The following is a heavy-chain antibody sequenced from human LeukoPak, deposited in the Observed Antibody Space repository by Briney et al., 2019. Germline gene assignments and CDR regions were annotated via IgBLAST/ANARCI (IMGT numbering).Heavy chain of an antibody. Sequence: SVKVSCKASGGTFSSYAISWVRQAPGQGLEWMGGIIPIFGTANYAQKFQGRVTITADESTSTAYMELSSLRSEDTAVYYCASGLVGATPIDYWGQGTLVTVSS. CDR3: ASGLVGATPIDY. J-gene: IGHJ4*02. CDR1: GGTFSSYA. CDR2: IIPIFGTA. D-gene: IGHD1-26*01. V-gene: IGHV1-69*01.